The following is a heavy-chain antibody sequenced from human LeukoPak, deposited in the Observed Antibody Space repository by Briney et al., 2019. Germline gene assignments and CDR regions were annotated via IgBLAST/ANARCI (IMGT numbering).Heavy chain of an antibody. Sequence: PGRSLRLSCTASGFNFGDYSLSWFRQAPGVGLEWVAFIRREGYGGTTEYAASVKGRFTISRDDSKSIAYLQMNSLKTEDTGVYYCTRDHDFWRGPLDVWGKETTVTVSS. CDR2: IRREGYGGTT. V-gene: IGHV3-49*03. D-gene: IGHD3-3*01. CDR3: TRDHDFWRGPLDV. J-gene: IGHJ6*04. CDR1: GFNFGDYS.